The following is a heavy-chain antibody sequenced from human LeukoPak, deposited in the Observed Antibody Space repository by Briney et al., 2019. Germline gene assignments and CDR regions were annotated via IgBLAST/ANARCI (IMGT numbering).Heavy chain of an antibody. J-gene: IGHJ4*02. V-gene: IGHV1-46*01. Sequence: ASVKVSCKASGYTFTSYYMHWVRQAPGQGLEWMGIINPSGGSTSYAQKFQGRVTMTRDTSTSTVYMELSSLRSEDTAVYYCAREFYILTGYSAGPYFVYWGQGTLVTVSS. CDR3: AREFYILTGYSAGPYFVY. CDR2: INPSGGST. CDR1: GYTFTSYY. D-gene: IGHD3-9*01.